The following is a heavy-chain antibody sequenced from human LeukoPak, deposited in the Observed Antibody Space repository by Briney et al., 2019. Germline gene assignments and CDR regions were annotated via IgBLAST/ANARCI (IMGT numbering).Heavy chain of an antibody. Sequence: ASVKVSCKASGYTFTSYGISWVRQAPGQGLEWMGWISAYNGKTNYAQKVQGRVTMTTDTSTSTVYMELRSLRSDDTAVYYCARGPESITIFGVVITELDYWGQGTLVTVSS. CDR1: GYTFTSYG. V-gene: IGHV1-18*01. CDR3: ARGPESITIFGVVITELDY. J-gene: IGHJ4*02. CDR2: ISAYNGKT. D-gene: IGHD3-3*01.